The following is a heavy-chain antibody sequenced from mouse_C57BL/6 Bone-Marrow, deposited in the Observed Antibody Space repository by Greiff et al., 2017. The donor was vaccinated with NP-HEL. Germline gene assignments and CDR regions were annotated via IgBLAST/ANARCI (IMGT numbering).Heavy chain of an antibody. Sequence: QLQQPWAALVIPFSSFPLSCKASGYTFTSYWMHWVKQRPGQGLEWIGEIDPPDSYTNYNQKFKGKSTLTVDKSSSTAYMQLSSLTSEDSAVYYCARDGYYYGSSYWFAYWGQGTLVTVSA. V-gene: IGHV1-69*01. CDR3: ARDGYYYGSSYWFAY. D-gene: IGHD1-1*01. CDR1: GYTFTSYW. CDR2: IDPPDSYT. J-gene: IGHJ3*01.